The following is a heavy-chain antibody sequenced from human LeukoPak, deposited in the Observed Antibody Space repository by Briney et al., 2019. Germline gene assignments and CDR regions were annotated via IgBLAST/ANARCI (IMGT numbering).Heavy chain of an antibody. CDR1: GFTFSSYG. CDR2: IRYDGSNK. V-gene: IGHV3-30*02. Sequence: PGGSLRLSCAASGFTFSSYGMHWVRQAPGKGLEWVAFIRYDGSNKYYADSVKGRFTISRDNSKNTLYLQMNSLRAEDTAVYYCAKDRSVFNWFDPWGLGTLVTVSS. CDR3: AKDRSVFNWFDP. J-gene: IGHJ5*02.